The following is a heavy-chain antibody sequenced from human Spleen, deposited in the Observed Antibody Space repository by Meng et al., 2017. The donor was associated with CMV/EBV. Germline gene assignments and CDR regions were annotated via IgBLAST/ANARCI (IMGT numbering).Heavy chain of an antibody. CDR2: INGGGDST. J-gene: IGHJ5*02. CDR1: GFTFSSYW. V-gene: IGHV3-23*01. Sequence: GESLKISCAASGFTFSSYWMSWVRQAPGKGLEWVSGINGGGDSTNYAESVKGRFTISRDNSKNTVHLQMNSLRAEDTAVYYCAKDLLAYCGGDCYDNWFDPWGQGTLVTVSS. CDR3: AKDLLAYCGGDCYDNWFDP. D-gene: IGHD2-21*01.